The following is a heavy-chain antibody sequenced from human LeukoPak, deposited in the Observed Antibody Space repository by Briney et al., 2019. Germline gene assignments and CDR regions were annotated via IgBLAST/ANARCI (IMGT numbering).Heavy chain of an antibody. CDR2: IRCDGSQK. CDR1: GFSFSNYG. Sequence: PGGSLRLSCAASGFSFSNYGMHWVRQAPGKGLEWVAYIRCDGSQKYYGDSVKGRFTISRDNSKNTVYLQMNSLRDEDTAVYYCARDLLSLPHKYFDSWGQGTLVTVSS. CDR3: ARDLLSLPHKYFDS. V-gene: IGHV3-30*02. J-gene: IGHJ4*02. D-gene: IGHD3-16*01.